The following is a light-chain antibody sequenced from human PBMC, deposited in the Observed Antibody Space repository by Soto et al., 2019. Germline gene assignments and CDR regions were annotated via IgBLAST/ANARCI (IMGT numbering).Light chain of an antibody. V-gene: IGLV2-8*01. Sequence: QSVLTQPPSAPGSPGQSVTIPCTGTSSDIGGYNYVSWYQQHPGKAPKLMIYEVSKRPSGVPDRFSGSKSGNTASLTVSGLQAEDEADYYCSSYEGSNNYVFGSGTKVTVL. CDR3: SSYEGSNNYV. J-gene: IGLJ1*01. CDR2: EVS. CDR1: SSDIGGYNY.